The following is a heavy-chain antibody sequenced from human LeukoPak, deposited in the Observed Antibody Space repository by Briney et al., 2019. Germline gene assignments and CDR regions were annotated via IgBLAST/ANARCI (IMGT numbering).Heavy chain of an antibody. D-gene: IGHD3-3*01. CDR1: GFTVSYTY. J-gene: IGHJ4*02. CDR3: ARVFGNYYYFDF. CDR2: IHSGGNT. Sequence: GGSLRLSCAASGFTVSYTYVSWVRQAPGKGLEWVSLIHSGGNTFYAGSVKGRFTISRDNSKNTLFLQMNSLRAEDTAVYYCARVFGNYYYFDFWGQGTLVTVSS. V-gene: IGHV3-66*01.